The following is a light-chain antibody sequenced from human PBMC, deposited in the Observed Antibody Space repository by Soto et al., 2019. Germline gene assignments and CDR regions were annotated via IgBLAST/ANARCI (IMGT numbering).Light chain of an antibody. J-gene: IGKJ1*01. CDR1: QSVSSN. CDR2: GAS. Sequence: EIVMTQSTATLSVSPGERATLSCRASQSVSSNLAWYQQKPGQAPRLLIYGASTRATGIPARFSGSGSGTEFTLTISSLQSEDFAVYYCQQYNTWPQTFGQGTKVEIK. V-gene: IGKV3-15*01. CDR3: QQYNTWPQT.